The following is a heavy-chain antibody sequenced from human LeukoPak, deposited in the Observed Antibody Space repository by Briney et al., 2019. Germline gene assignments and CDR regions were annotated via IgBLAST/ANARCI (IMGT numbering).Heavy chain of an antibody. CDR2: IWYDGSNK. J-gene: IGHJ3*02. D-gene: IGHD1-1*01. CDR1: GFTFRNYV. CDR3: ARDRRAWSAFDI. Sequence: GGSLRLSCTASGFTFRNYVMSWVRQAPGKGLEWVSVIWYDGSNKYYADSVKGRFTISRDNSKNTLYLQMNSLRAEDTAVYYCARDRRAWSAFDIWGQGTMVTVSS. V-gene: IGHV3-33*08.